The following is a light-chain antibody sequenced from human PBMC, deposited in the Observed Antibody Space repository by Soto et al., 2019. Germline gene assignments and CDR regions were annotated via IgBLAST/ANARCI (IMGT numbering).Light chain of an antibody. J-gene: IGLJ2*01. Sequence: QSALTQPPSASGSPGQSVTISCTGTSSDVGGYNYVSWYQKHPGKAPKLIIYEVSKRPSGVPDRFSGSKSGNTASLTVSGLQAEDEADYYCSSYAGSNNFVVFGGGTKLTV. CDR1: SSDVGGYNY. CDR3: SSYAGSNNFVV. CDR2: EVS. V-gene: IGLV2-8*01.